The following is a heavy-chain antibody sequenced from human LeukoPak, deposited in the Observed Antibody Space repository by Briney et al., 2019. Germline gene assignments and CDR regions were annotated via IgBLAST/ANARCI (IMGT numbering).Heavy chain of an antibody. CDR2: INPNSGGT. D-gene: IGHD2-2*02. CDR1: GYTFTGYY. CDR3: ARATGDIVVVPAAIRAFNL. J-gene: IGHJ3*01. Sequence: SVKVSCKASGYTFTGYYMHWVRQAPGQGVEWMGWINPNSGGTNYAQKFQGRVTMTRDTSISTAYMELSRLRSDDTAVYYCARATGDIVVVPAAIRAFNLWGQEPMVTVSS. V-gene: IGHV1-2*02.